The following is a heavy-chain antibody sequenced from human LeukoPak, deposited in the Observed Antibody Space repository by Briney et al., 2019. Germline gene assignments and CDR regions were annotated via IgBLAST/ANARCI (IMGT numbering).Heavy chain of an antibody. CDR1: GFTFSSYA. Sequence: GGSLRLSWAASGFTFSSYAMSWVRPALGKRLEWVSAISGSGGSTYYADSVKGRFTISRDNSKNTLYLQINSLRAKNTAVYYCAKTRDYYGSGNHYFDDWGQGTLVTVSS. J-gene: IGHJ4*02. CDR3: AKTRDYYGSGNHYFDD. D-gene: IGHD3-10*01. CDR2: ISGSGGST. V-gene: IGHV3-23*01.